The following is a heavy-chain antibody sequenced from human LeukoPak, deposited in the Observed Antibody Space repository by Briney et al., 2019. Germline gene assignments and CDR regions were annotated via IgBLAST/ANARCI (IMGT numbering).Heavy chain of an antibody. CDR3: ARAPHGSNAFAAFDI. Sequence: SETLSLTCAVYGGSFSGYYWSWIRQPPGKGLEWVGQINHSGSTNYNPSLKSRVTISVDTSKNQFSLKLSSVTAADTAVYYCARAPHGSNAFAAFDIWGQGTRVTVSS. CDR2: INHSGST. CDR1: GGSFSGYY. D-gene: IGHD6-13*01. V-gene: IGHV4-34*01. J-gene: IGHJ3*02.